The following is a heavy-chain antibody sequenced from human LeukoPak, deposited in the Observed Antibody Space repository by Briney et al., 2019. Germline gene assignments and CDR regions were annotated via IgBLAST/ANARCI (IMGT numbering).Heavy chain of an antibody. Sequence: GGSLRLSCAASGFTLSSYWMSWVRQAPGKGLEWVANIKQDGSEKYYVDSVKGRFTISRDNAKNSLYLQMNSLRAEDTALYYCARHNGGVRLRLKYYYYYMDVWGKGTTVTVSS. V-gene: IGHV3-7*03. D-gene: IGHD5-12*01. J-gene: IGHJ6*03. CDR2: IKQDGSEK. CDR1: GFTLSSYW. CDR3: ARHNGGVRLRLKYYYYYMDV.